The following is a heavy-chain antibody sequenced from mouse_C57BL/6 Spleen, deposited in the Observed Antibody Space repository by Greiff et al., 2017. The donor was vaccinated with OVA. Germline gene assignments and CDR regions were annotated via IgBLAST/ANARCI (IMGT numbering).Heavy chain of an antibody. CDR3: ARHYGNPYAMDY. J-gene: IGHJ4*01. CDR2: IWSDGST. D-gene: IGHD2-1*01. CDR1: GFSLTSYG. V-gene: IGHV2-6-1*01. Sequence: VQGVESGPGLVAPSQSLSITCTVSGFSLTSYGVHWVRQPPGKGLEWLVVIWSDGSTTYNSALKSRLSISKDNSKSQVFLKMNSLQTVDTAMYYCARHYGNPYAMDYWGQGTSVTVSS.